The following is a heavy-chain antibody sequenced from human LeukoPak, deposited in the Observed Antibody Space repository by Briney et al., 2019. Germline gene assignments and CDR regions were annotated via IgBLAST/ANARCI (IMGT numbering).Heavy chain of an antibody. V-gene: IGHV3-21*01. J-gene: IGHJ2*01. CDR2: ISSSGDYI. CDR1: GFTFSSYA. D-gene: IGHD3-10*01. Sequence: GGSLRLSCSASGFTFSSYAMYWVRQAPGKGLEWVSSISSSGDYIYSADSVKGRFTISRDNAKNSLYLQMTNLSAEDTAVYFCVRDLVRGVHPVFYFDLWGRGTLVTVSS. CDR3: VRDLVRGVHPVFYFDL.